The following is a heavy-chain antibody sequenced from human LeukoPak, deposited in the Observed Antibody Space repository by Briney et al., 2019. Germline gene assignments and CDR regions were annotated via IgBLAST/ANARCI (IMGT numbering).Heavy chain of an antibody. J-gene: IGHJ4*02. V-gene: IGHV3-21*01. CDR2: IRDSSSYI. CDR1: GFTFSTYS. CDR3: ARVTAVVPYYFDY. D-gene: IGHD4-23*01. Sequence: PGTSLRLSCAASGFTFSTYSMNWVRQAPGKGLEWISSIRDSSSYIYYADSVKGRFTLSRDNAKNSLYLQMSSLRAEDTAVYYCARVTAVVPYYFDYWGQGTLVTVSS.